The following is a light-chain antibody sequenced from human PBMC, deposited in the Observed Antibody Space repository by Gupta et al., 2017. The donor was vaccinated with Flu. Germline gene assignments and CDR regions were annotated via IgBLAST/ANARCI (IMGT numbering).Light chain of an antibody. V-gene: IGKV3-11*01. J-gene: IGKJ1*01. CDR1: QNVRRY. CDR2: DAS. Sequence: TLSLSPGERATLACRARQNVRRYLDWYKKKPGQAPRLLIYDASNRAKGINARCTGSGVGTDFTLTISSREPEDFAVYYCQQRSDGHPKWTFGQGTKVEI. CDR3: QQRSDGHPKWT.